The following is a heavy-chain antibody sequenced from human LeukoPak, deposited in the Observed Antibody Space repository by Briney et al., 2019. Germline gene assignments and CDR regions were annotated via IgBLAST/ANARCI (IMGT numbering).Heavy chain of an antibody. CDR2: FDPEDGDT. V-gene: IGHV1-24*01. CDR1: GYTLTELS. CDR3: ATAEGYCSSTSCLSFDY. J-gene: IGHJ4*02. D-gene: IGHD2-2*01. Sequence: ASVKVSCKVSGYTLTELSMHWVRQAPGKGLEWMGGFDPEDGDTIYAQKLQGRVTMTEDTSTDTAYMELSSLRSEDTAVYYCATAEGYCSSTSCLSFDYWGQGTLDTVSS.